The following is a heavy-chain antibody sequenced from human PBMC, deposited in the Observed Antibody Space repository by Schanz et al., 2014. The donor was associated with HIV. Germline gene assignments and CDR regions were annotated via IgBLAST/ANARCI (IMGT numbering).Heavy chain of an antibody. D-gene: IGHD2-15*01. CDR2: INWRSDSI. CDR3: ALSRPSGYGGSWYFDL. J-gene: IGHJ2*01. CDR1: GFTFDDYA. Sequence: EVQLVESGGGLVQPGRSLRLSCAASGFTFDDYAMHWVRQAPGKGLEWVSGINWRSDSIGYADSVKGRFTVARDNAKNSLYLQMNSLRAEDTALYYCALSRPSGYGGSWYFDLWGRGTLVAVSS. V-gene: IGHV3-9*01.